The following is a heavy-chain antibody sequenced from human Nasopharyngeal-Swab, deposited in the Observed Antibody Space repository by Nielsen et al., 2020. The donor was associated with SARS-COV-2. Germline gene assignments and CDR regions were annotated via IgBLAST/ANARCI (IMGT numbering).Heavy chain of an antibody. CDR3: AKDRYSWVAAAAPGVYFDY. V-gene: IGHV3-23*01. Sequence: GESLKISCAASGFTFSSYAMSWVCQAPGKGLEWVSAISGSGGSTYYADSVKGRFTISRDNSKNTLYLQMNSLRAEDTAVYYCAKDRYSWVAAAAPGVYFDYWGQGTLVTVSS. J-gene: IGHJ4*02. CDR1: GFTFSSYA. CDR2: ISGSGGST. D-gene: IGHD6-13*01.